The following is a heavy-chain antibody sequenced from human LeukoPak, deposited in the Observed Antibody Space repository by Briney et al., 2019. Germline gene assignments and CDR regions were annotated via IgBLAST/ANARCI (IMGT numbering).Heavy chain of an antibody. CDR3: ARGVAVVVPAAMGY. CDR2: INPNSGGT. V-gene: IGHV1-2*02. J-gene: IGHJ4*02. Sequence: GASVKVSCKASGYTFTSYGISWVRQAPGQGLEWMGWINPNSGGTNYAQKFQGRVTMTRDTSISTAYMELSRLRSDDTAVYYCARGVAVVVPAAMGYWGQGTLVTVSS. CDR1: GYTFTSYG. D-gene: IGHD2-2*01.